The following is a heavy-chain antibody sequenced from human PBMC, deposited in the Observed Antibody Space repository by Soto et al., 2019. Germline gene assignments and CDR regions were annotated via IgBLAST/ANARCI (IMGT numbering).Heavy chain of an antibody. D-gene: IGHD6-19*01. V-gene: IGHV1-69*02. Sequence: QVQLVQYGAEVKKPGSSVKVSCKSSGGTFSSYTISWVRQAPGQGLEWMGRIIPILGIANYAQKFQGRVTITADKSTSTADMELSSLRSEDTAVYYCARVGSSCWLKGVAFDIWGQGTMVTVSS. CDR1: GGTFSSYT. CDR2: IIPILGIA. J-gene: IGHJ3*02. CDR3: ARVGSSCWLKGVAFDI.